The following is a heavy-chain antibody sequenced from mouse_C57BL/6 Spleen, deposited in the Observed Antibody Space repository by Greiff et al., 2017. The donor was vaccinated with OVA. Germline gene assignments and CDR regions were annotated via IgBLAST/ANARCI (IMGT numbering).Heavy chain of an antibody. CDR3: ARIYDGYHWYFDV. V-gene: IGHV1-82*01. Sequence: VQLQQSGPELVKPGASVKISCKASGYAFSSSWMNWVKQRPGKGLEWIGRIYPGDGDTNYNGKFKGKATLTADKSSSTAYMQLSSLTSEDSAVYVCARIYDGYHWYFDVWGTGTTVTVSS. J-gene: IGHJ1*03. D-gene: IGHD2-3*01. CDR2: IYPGDGDT. CDR1: GYAFSSSW.